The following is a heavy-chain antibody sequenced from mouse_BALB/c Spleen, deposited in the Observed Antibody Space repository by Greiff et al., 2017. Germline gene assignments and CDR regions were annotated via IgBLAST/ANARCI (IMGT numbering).Heavy chain of an antibody. V-gene: IGHV1-67*01. CDR1: SYTFTDYA. D-gene: IGHD1-1*01. CDR3: AREATVVAPYFDY. Sequence: QVQLKESGPELVRPGVSVKISCKGSSYTFTDYAMHWVKQSHAKSLEWIGVISTYYGNTNYNQKFKGKATMTVDKSSSTAYMELARLTSEDSAVYYCAREATVVAPYFDYWGQGTTLTVSS. J-gene: IGHJ2*01. CDR2: ISTYYGNT.